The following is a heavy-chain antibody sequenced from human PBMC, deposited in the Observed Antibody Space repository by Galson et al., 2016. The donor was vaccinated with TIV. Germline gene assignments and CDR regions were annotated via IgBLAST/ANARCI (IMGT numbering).Heavy chain of an antibody. CDR1: GYTLSHYY. CDR2: IDPLGGGT. V-gene: IGHV1-46*01. Sequence: SVKVSCKASGYTLSHYYMHWVRQAPGQGLEWVGVIDPLGGGTTYAPQFQGRVTITRDTSTSTVYMELTSLKSDDTAIFYCATFSGARGPFDYWGQGTLVAVSS. D-gene: IGHD2-15*01. J-gene: IGHJ4*02. CDR3: ATFSGARGPFDY.